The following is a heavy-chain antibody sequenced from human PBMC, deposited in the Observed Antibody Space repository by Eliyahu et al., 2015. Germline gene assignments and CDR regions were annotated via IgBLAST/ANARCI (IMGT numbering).Heavy chain of an antibody. Sequence: QVQLQQRGAGLLRPSETLSLTCVVEGGSIRPPIWTWVRQSTGRGLECIGEVFPSGRGAYHRSLKGRITLSRDTSTNQISLELDSVTAADTGIYYCARGRDLDSWGPGTPVTVSP. J-gene: IGHJ5*02. CDR2: VFPSGRG. D-gene: IGHD1-1*01. CDR3: ARGRDLDS. V-gene: IGHV4-34*02. CDR1: GGSIRPPI.